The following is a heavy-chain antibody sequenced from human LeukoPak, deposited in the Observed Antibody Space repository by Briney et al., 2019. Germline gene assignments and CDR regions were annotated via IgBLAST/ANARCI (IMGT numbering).Heavy chain of an antibody. D-gene: IGHD2-2*01. Sequence: SQTLSLTCTVSGGSISSGGYYWSWIRQHPGKGLEWIGYIYYSGSTYYNPSLKGRVTISVDTSKNQFSLKLSSVTAADTAVYYCARDSGLVQSDCSSTSCYYYYYMDVWGKGTTVTVSS. J-gene: IGHJ6*03. CDR3: ARDSGLVQSDCSSTSCYYYYYMDV. CDR1: GGSISSGGYY. V-gene: IGHV4-31*03. CDR2: IYYSGST.